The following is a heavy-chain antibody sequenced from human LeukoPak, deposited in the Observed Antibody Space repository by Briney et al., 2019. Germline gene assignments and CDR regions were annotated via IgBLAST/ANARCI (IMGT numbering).Heavy chain of an antibody. J-gene: IGHJ3*02. D-gene: IGHD3-22*01. CDR1: GFTFSTYA. V-gene: IGHV3-64D*09. CDR3: ARIHSLYYYDSSGYGAFDI. Sequence: GGSLRLSCSASGFTFSTYAMHWVRQAPGKGLEYASVISSNGGSTYYADSVKGRFTISGDNSKNTLYLQMSSLRAEDTAVYYCARIHSLYYYDSSGYGAFDIWGQGTMVTVSS. CDR2: ISSNGGST.